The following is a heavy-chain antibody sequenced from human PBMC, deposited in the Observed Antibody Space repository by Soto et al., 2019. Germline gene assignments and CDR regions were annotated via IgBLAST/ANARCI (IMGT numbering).Heavy chain of an antibody. V-gene: IGHV3-30*03. CDR2: ILYDGSNK. CDR1: GFTFSSYW. CDR3: ARDYYRFNSGYGFSMDV. Sequence: GGSLRLSCAASGFTFSSYWMSWVRQAPGKGLEWVAAILYDGSNKYYADSVKGRFTISRDNSKNTLYLQMNSLRAEDTAVYYCARDYYRFNSGYGFSMDVWGQGTTVTVSS. D-gene: IGHD5-12*01. J-gene: IGHJ6*01.